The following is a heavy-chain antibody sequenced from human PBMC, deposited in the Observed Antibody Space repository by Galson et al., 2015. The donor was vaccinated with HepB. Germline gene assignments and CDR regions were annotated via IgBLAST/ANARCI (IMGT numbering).Heavy chain of an antibody. CDR1: GYTLTELS. V-gene: IGHV1-24*01. Sequence: SVKVSCKVSGYTLTELSMHWVRQAPGKGLEWMGGFERDDGETIYAQKFQGRVTMTEDTSTDTAYMELSSLRSEDTAVYYCATGLVQTGGRDYWGQGTLVTVSS. J-gene: IGHJ4*02. D-gene: IGHD7-27*01. CDR3: ATGLVQTGGRDY. CDR2: FERDDGET.